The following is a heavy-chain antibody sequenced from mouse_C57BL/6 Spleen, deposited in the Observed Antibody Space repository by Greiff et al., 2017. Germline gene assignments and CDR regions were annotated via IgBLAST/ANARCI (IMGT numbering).Heavy chain of an antibody. CDR2: IYPGSGST. Sequence: QVQLQQSGAELVKPGASVKMSCKASGYTFTSYWITWVKQRPGQGLEWIGDIYPGSGSTNYNEKFKSKATLTVDTSSSTAYMQLSSLTSEDSAVYYCARSRIDYYGRDFDYWGQGTTLTVSS. J-gene: IGHJ2*01. D-gene: IGHD1-1*01. CDR1: GYTFTSYW. V-gene: IGHV1-55*01. CDR3: ARSRIDYYGRDFDY.